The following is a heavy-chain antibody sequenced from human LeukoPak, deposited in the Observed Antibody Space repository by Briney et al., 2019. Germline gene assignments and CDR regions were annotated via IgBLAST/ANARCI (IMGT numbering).Heavy chain of an antibody. CDR3: ASFYGSGSYWWFDP. CDR1: GFTFSSYW. V-gene: IGHV3-7*01. D-gene: IGHD3-10*01. Sequence: GGSLRLSCAASGFTFSSYWMTWLGQAPGKGLEWVANIKQDGSEKYYVDSVKGRFTISRDNAKNSLFLLMNSLRAEDTAVYYCASFYGSGSYWWFDPWGQGTLVTVSS. J-gene: IGHJ5*02. CDR2: IKQDGSEK.